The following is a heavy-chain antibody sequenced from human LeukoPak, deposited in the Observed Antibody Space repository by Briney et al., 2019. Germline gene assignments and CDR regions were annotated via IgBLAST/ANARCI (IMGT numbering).Heavy chain of an antibody. CDR1: GYTFTRYY. D-gene: IGHD7-27*01. J-gene: IGHJ4*02. CDR3: ARGRGKTGDHIDFDY. CDR2: MNPNSGNT. Sequence: ASVKVSCKASGYTFTRYYIHWVRQATGQGLEWMGWMNPNSGNTGYAQKFQGRVTMTRNTSISTAYMELSSLRSEDTAVYYCARGRGKTGDHIDFDYWGQGTLVTVSS. V-gene: IGHV1-8*01.